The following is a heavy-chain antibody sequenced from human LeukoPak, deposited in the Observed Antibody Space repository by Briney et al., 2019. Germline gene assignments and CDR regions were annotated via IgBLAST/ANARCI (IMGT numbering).Heavy chain of an antibody. Sequence: ASVTVSCKASGYTFTGYYMHWVRQAPGQGLEWMGWINPNSGGTNYAQKFQGRVTMTRDTSISTAYMELSRLRSDDTAVYYCARDGDYDFWSGYTDYWGQGTLVTVSS. CDR1: GYTFTGYY. J-gene: IGHJ4*02. CDR2: INPNSGGT. D-gene: IGHD3-3*01. V-gene: IGHV1-2*02. CDR3: ARDGDYDFWSGYTDY.